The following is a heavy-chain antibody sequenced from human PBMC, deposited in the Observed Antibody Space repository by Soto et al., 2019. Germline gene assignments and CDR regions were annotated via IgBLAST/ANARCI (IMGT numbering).Heavy chain of an antibody. CDR3: TRDPARGKWFDP. CDR2: IYFTGIT. J-gene: IGHJ5*02. CDR1: GGAVSSGTYY. Sequence: SETLSLPCTVSGGAVSSGTYYWSWMRQPPGKELVWIGHIYFTGITNYNPSLKSRVTMSLDTSRNQLSLKLSSVTAADTAVYYCTRDPARGKWFDPWGLGTLVTVSS. V-gene: IGHV4-61*01.